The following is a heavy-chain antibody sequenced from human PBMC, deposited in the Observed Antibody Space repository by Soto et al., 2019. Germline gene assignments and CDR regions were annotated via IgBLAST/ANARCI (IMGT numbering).Heavy chain of an antibody. CDR2: MNPNSGHT. Sequence: QVQLVQSGAEVKKPGASVKVSCKASGYTFTTYDISWVRQAAGQGLEWMGWMNPNSGHTGYAQKFQGRITMTGNTSIRTAYMEVSSVRSEDTSEYYCARRYSSSGRDVWGQGTLVTVSS. J-gene: IGHJ4*02. CDR1: GYTFTTYD. D-gene: IGHD6-6*01. V-gene: IGHV1-8*01. CDR3: ARRYSSSGRDV.